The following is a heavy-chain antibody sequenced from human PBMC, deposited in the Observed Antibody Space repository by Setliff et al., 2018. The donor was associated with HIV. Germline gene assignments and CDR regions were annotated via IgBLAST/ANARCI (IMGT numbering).Heavy chain of an antibody. D-gene: IGHD3-22*01. V-gene: IGHV4-61*09. J-gene: IGHJ4*02. CDR2: IHTSGST. CDR1: GGSISSGSYY. Sequence: SETLSLTCTVSGGSISSGSYYWSWIRQPAGKGLEWIGHIHTSGSTNYNPSLKSRVSISVDTSKKQFSLKLSSVSAADTAVYYCARAADYHDSSGYWAPPRYFDYWGQGTLVTVSS. CDR3: ARAADYHDSSGYWAPPRYFDY.